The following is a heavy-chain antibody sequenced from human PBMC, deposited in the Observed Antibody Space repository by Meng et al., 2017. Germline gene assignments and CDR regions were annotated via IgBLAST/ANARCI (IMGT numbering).Heavy chain of an antibody. CDR2: ISSSSSYI. Sequence: GESLKISCAASGFTFSSYSMNWVRQAPGKGLEWVSSISSSSSYIYYADSVKGRFTISRHNSKNTLYLQMNSLRAEDTAVYYCASAGDDAFDIWGQGTMVTGSS. CDR1: GFTFSSYS. D-gene: IGHD2-21*01. CDR3: ASAGDDAFDI. V-gene: IGHV3-21*04. J-gene: IGHJ3*02.